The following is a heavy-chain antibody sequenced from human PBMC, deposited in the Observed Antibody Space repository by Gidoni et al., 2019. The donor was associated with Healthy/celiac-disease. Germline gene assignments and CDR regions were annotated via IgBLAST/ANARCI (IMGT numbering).Heavy chain of an antibody. CDR3: ARDSLPEEWLENWFDP. V-gene: IGHV4-61*02. D-gene: IGHD3-3*01. J-gene: IGHJ5*02. CDR1: GCSISSGSYY. CDR2: IYTSGST. Sequence: QVQLQESGPGLVKPSQTLSLTCTVSGCSISSGSYYWSWIRQPAGKGLEWIGRIYTSGSTNYNPSLKSRVTISVDTSKNQFSLKLSSVTAADTAVYYCARDSLPEEWLENWFDPWGQGTLVTVSS.